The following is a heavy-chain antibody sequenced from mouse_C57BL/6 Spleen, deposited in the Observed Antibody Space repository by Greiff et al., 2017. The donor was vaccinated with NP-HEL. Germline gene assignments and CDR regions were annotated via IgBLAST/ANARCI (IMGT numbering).Heavy chain of an antibody. CDR2: IYPGDGDT. CDR1: GYAFSSSW. D-gene: IGHD4-1*01. J-gene: IGHJ2*01. Sequence: QVQLQQSGPELVKPGASVKISCKASGYAFSSSWMNWVKQRPGKGLEWIGRIYPGDGDTNYNGKFKGKATLTADKSSSQAYMQLSSLTSEDSAVYFCARNWVFDYWGQGTTLTVSS. CDR3: ARNWVFDY. V-gene: IGHV1-82*01.